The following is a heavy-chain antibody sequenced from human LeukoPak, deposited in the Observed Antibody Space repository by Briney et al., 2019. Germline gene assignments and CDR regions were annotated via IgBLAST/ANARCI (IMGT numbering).Heavy chain of an antibody. CDR2: IYYSGST. V-gene: IGHV4-59*11. J-gene: IGHJ5*02. CDR3: ARDHTDNPKDSGSYHPSWFDP. D-gene: IGHD1-26*01. CDR1: GGSISSHY. Sequence: SETLSITCTVSGGSISSHYWSWIRQPPGKGLEWIGYIYYSGSTNYNPSLKSRVTISVDTSKNQFSLKLSSVTAADTAVYYCARDHTDNPKDSGSYHPSWFDPWGQGTLVTVSS.